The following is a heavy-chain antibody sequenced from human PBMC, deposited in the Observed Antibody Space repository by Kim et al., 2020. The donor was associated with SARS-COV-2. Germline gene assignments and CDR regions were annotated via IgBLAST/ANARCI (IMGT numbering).Heavy chain of an antibody. V-gene: IGHV3-30*02. CDR3: AKATYSSSSWFDP. D-gene: IGHD6-6*01. J-gene: IGHJ5*02. Sequence: YAASVKSRFTIARDNSKNTVYLQMNIMRAEDTAVYYCAKATYSSSSWFDPWGQGTLVTVSS.